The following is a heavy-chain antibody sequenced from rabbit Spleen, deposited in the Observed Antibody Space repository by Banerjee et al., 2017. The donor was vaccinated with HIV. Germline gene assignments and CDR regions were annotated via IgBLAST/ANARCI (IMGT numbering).Heavy chain of an antibody. CDR2: IYISNSGT. CDR1: GLDFSSSHW. Sequence: EESGGDLVKPEGSLTLTCTASGLDFSSSHWICWVRQAPGKRLEWIGCIYISNSGTYYSPWAKGRFTVSKASAPTVTLQMTSLTAADTAMYFCDVGVGGDYPYLALWGPGTLVTVS. D-gene: IGHD2-1*01. V-gene: IGHV1S45*01. J-gene: IGHJ4*01. CDR3: DVGVGGDYPYLAL.